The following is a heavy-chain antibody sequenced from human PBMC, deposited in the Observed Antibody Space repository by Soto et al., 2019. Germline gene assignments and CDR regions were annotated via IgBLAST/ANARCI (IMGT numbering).Heavy chain of an antibody. CDR2: ISDDGSNK. D-gene: IGHD6-19*01. Sequence: QVQLVESGGGVVQLGRSLRLSCAASGFTFSSYAMHWVRQAPGKGLKWVAAISDDGSNKYYADSVKGRFTISRDNSKSTLYLQMNSLRAEDTAVYYCASAVADYYGMDVWGQGTTVTVSS. CDR1: GFTFSSYA. J-gene: IGHJ6*02. CDR3: ASAVADYYGMDV. V-gene: IGHV3-30-3*01.